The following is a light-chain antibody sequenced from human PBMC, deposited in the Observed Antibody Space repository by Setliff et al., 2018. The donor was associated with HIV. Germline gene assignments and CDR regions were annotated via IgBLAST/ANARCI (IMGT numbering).Light chain of an antibody. Sequence: ALAQPASVSGSPGQSITISCTGTSSDVGGYNYVSWYQQYPGKAPKLMIYEDTKRPSGVSNRFSGSKSGNTASLTISGLQAEDEADYYCCSFARSSTLVFGTGTKVTVL. J-gene: IGLJ1*01. V-gene: IGLV2-23*01. CDR2: EDT. CDR1: SSDVGGYNY. CDR3: CSFARSSTLV.